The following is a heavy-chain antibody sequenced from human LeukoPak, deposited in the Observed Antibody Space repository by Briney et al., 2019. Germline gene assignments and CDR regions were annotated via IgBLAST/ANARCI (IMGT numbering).Heavy chain of an antibody. CDR3: ARAAYLRYSSSWYGIDY. CDR2: IVVGSGNT. J-gene: IGHJ4*02. D-gene: IGHD6-13*01. CDR1: GFTFSSSA. V-gene: IGHV1-58*01. Sequence: GASVKVSCKASGFTFSSSAVQWVRQARGQRLEWIGWIVVGSGNTNYAQKFQERVTITRDMSTGTAYMELSSLRSEDTAVYYCARAAYLRYSSSWYGIDYWGQGTLVTVSS.